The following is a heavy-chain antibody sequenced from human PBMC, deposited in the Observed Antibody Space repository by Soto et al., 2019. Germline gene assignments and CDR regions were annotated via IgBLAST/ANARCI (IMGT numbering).Heavy chain of an antibody. J-gene: IGHJ4*02. Sequence: EVQLLESGGGLVQPGGSLRLSCAASGFTFSNYAMNWDRQAPEKGLEWVSSISGSHGSTYYADSVNGRYTMSRDNSKNMLYLQVNTLRVEDTAVYYCAKGSPGSGYDLDHWGQGTLVTVSS. CDR1: GFTFSNYA. CDR3: AKGSPGSGYDLDH. CDR2: ISGSHGST. D-gene: IGHD5-12*01. V-gene: IGHV3-23*01.